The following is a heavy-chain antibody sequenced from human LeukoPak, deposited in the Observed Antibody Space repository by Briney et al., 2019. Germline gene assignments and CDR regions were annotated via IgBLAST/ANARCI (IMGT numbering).Heavy chain of an antibody. CDR3: ACSTSCYGCFDY. V-gene: IGHV3-7*01. Sequence: AGGSLRLSSTASGFTFGDYAMSWVRQAPGKGLEWVANIKQDGSEKYYVDSVKGRFTISRDNAKNSLYLQMNSLRAEDTAVYYCACSTSCYGCFDYWGQGTLVTVSS. D-gene: IGHD2-2*01. CDR1: GFTFGDYA. CDR2: IKQDGSEK. J-gene: IGHJ4*02.